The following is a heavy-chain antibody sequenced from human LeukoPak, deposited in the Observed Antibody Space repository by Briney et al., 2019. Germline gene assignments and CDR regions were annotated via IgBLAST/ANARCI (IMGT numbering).Heavy chain of an antibody. J-gene: IGHJ5*02. CDR3: ARGARYYDYAWGSYPRGNWFDP. CDR1: GGSISGYY. Sequence: PSETLSITCTVSGGSISGYYWSWIRQPPGKGLEWIAYIYDSGSTKYDPYLKSRVTISVDTSKNQFSLKLSSVTAADTAVYYCARGARYYDYAWGSYPRGNWFDPWGQGTLVTVSS. V-gene: IGHV4-59*01. D-gene: IGHD3-16*02. CDR2: IYDSGST.